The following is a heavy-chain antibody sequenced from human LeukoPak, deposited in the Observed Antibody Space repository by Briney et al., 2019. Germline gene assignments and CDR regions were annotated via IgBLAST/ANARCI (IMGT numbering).Heavy chain of an antibody. V-gene: IGHV4-4*07. Sequence: SETLSLTCTVSGGSISSDYWSWIRQPAGKGLEWIGRIYARGSTDYSPSLKSRVSMSVDTSKNQFFLRLRSVTAADTAVYYCVRDGTGDSSGWHLWGQGTLVTVSS. CDR3: VRDGTGDSSGWHL. J-gene: IGHJ4*02. D-gene: IGHD6-19*01. CDR1: GGSISSDY. CDR2: IYARGST.